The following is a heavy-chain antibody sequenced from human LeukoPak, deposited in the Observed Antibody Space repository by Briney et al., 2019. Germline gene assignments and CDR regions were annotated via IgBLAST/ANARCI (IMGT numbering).Heavy chain of an antibody. CDR1: GYTFTGYY. J-gene: IGHJ5*02. CDR3: ARDGYTFGDNWFDP. CDR2: INPNSGGT. Sequence: ASVKVSCKVSGYTFTGYYMHWVRQAPGQGLEWMGWINPNSGGTSYAQKFQGRVTMTRDTSISTAYMELTRLTSDDTAVHYCARDGYTFGDNWFDPWGQGTLVTVS. D-gene: IGHD5-12*01. V-gene: IGHV1-2*02.